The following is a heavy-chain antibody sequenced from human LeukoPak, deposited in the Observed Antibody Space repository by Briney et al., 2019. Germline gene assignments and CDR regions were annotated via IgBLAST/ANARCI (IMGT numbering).Heavy chain of an antibody. CDR1: GFTFSSYA. J-gene: IGHJ6*03. CDR2: ISGSGDTT. Sequence: TGGSLRLSCAASGFTFSSYAMSWVRQAPGGGLGVGSAISGSGDTTYHADSVKGRFTISRDNSENRLSLQMDSLRAKDTAVYFCAKDATAWWYHRAYMDVWGKGTTVTVSS. V-gene: IGHV3-23*01. CDR3: AKDATAWWYHRAYMDV. D-gene: IGHD2-15*01.